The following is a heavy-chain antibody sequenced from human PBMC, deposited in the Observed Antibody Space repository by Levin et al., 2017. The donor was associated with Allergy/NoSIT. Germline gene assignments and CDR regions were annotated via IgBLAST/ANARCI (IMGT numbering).Heavy chain of an antibody. J-gene: IGHJ4*02. D-gene: IGHD3-10*02. CDR2: IYSSGSA. CDR1: GGSISSGSYY. Sequence: SETLSLTCKVSGGSISSGSYYWSWIRQPAAKGLEWIGRIYSSGSANYNPSLKSRATIPVDTSKTHFSLKLRSVTAAHTAVYYCARAEVCSEDWGQGTLVTVSS. V-gene: IGHV4-61*02. CDR3: ARAEVCSED.